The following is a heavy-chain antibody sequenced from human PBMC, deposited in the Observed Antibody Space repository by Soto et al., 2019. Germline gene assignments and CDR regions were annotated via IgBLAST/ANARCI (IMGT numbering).Heavy chain of an antibody. CDR3: AKDIGPSGSYYYYYGMDV. J-gene: IGHJ6*02. CDR1: GFTFDDYA. Sequence: GGSLRLSCAASGFTFDDYAMHWVRQAQGKGLEWVSGISWNSGSIGYADSVKGRFTISRDNAKNSMYLQMNSLRAEDTALYYCAKDIGPSGSYYYYYGMDVWGQGTTVTVSS. D-gene: IGHD1-26*01. CDR2: ISWNSGSI. V-gene: IGHV3-9*01.